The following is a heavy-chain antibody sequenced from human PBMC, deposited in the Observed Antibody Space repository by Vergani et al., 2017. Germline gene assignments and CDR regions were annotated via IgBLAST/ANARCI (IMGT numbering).Heavy chain of an antibody. CDR3: ASLRNYYGSGSYPFDY. CDR2: IRSSSSYT. V-gene: IGHV3-11*05. Sequence: QVQLVESGGGLVKPGGSLRLSCAASGFTFSDYYMSWIRQAPGKGLEWVSYIRSSSSYTNYADSVKGRFTISRDNATNSLYLQMNSLRAEATAVYYCASLRNYYGSGSYPFDYWGQGTLVTVSS. J-gene: IGHJ4*02. CDR1: GFTFSDYY. D-gene: IGHD3-10*01.